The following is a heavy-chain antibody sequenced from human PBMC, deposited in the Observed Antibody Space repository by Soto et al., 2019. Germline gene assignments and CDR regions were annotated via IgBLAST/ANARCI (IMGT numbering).Heavy chain of an antibody. CDR1: GYTFTSYG. Sequence: ASVKVSCKASGYTFTSYGISWVRQAPGQGLEWMGWISAYNGNTNYAQKLQGRVTMTTDTSTSTAYMELRSLRSDDTAVYYCARDLQAWRWLQPTPATYFDYWGQGTLVTVSS. CDR3: ARDLQAWRWLQPTPATYFDY. V-gene: IGHV1-18*01. J-gene: IGHJ4*02. D-gene: IGHD5-12*01. CDR2: ISAYNGNT.